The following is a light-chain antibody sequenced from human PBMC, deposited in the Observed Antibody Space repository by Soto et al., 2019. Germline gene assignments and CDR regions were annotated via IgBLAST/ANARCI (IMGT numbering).Light chain of an antibody. J-gene: IGKJ1*01. V-gene: IGKV4-1*01. CDR2: WAS. CDR3: QQYYSIPWT. Sequence: DTVMTPSPDSLAVSLGERATINCKSSQSVLDNSKKKNFLAWYQQKAGQPPKLIIYWASTRESGVPDRFSGSGSATDFTLTISSLQAEDVAVYYCQQYYSIPWTFGQGTKVEIK. CDR1: QSVLDNSKKKNF.